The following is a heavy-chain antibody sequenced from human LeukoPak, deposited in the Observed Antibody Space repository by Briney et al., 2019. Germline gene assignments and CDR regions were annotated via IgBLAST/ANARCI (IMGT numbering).Heavy chain of an antibody. Sequence: PSETLSLTRTVSGGSISSYYWNWIRQPPGKGLEWIGYISYSGSTSYKSSLKSRVTISVDTSKNQFSLKLSSVTAADTAVYYCVRAAYCGSGCYHYFDYWGQGTLVTVSS. V-gene: IGHV4-59*01. CDR1: GGSISSYY. CDR3: VRAAYCGSGCYHYFDY. J-gene: IGHJ4*02. CDR2: ISYSGST. D-gene: IGHD2-21*02.